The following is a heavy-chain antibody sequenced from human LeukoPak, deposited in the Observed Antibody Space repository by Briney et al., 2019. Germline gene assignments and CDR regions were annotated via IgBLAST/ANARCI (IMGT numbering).Heavy chain of an antibody. D-gene: IGHD2-2*01. J-gene: IGHJ6*03. Sequence: SETLSLTCPVSGGSISSTNSYWGWIRQPPGKGLEWIGSIYYSGRTYYNPSLKSRVTISVDTSKNQFSLKLSSVTAADTAVYYCARDKLEIVVVPAAMGSYYYYYMDVWGKGTTVTVSS. V-gene: IGHV4-39*07. CDR1: GGSISSTNSY. CDR3: ARDKLEIVVVPAAMGSYYYYYMDV. CDR2: IYYSGRT.